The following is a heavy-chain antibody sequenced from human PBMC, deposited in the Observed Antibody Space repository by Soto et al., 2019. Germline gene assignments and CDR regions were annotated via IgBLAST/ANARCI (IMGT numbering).Heavy chain of an antibody. CDR1: GGSFSGYY. Sequence: PSETLSLTCAVYGGSFSGYYWSWIRQPPGKGLEWIGEINHSGSTNYNPSLKSRVTISVDTSKNQFSLKLSSVTAADTAVYYCARGSASGYYFGRAFDIWGQGTMVTV. D-gene: IGHD3-3*01. CDR2: INHSGST. J-gene: IGHJ3*02. CDR3: ARGSASGYYFGRAFDI. V-gene: IGHV4-34*01.